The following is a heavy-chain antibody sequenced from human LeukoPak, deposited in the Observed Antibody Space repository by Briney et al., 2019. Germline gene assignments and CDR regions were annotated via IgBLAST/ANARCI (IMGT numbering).Heavy chain of an antibody. D-gene: IGHD6-19*01. J-gene: IGHJ5*02. CDR2: ISAYNGNT. V-gene: IGHV1-18*01. Sequence: ASVKVSCKASGYTFTSYGISWVRQAPGQGLEWMGWISAYNGNTNYAQKLQGRVTMTTDTSTSTAYMELRSLRSDDTAVYYCARWTVAVAGSNWFDPWGQGTLVTVSS. CDR3: ARWTVAVAGSNWFDP. CDR1: GYTFTSYG.